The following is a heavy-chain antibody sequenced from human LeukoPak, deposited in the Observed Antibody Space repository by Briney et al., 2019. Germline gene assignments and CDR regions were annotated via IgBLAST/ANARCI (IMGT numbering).Heavy chain of an antibody. J-gene: IGHJ4*02. CDR2: ISGSSIYI. V-gene: IGHV3-21*01. Sequence: GGSLRLSCATSGFTFSAYSMNWVRQAPGKGLEWVSSISGSSIYINYADSVKGRFTISSDNAKNSLYLQMNSLRAEDTAVYYCARHYFDWPLDYWGQGTLVTVSS. CDR3: ARHYFDWPLDY. D-gene: IGHD3-9*01. CDR1: GFTFSAYS.